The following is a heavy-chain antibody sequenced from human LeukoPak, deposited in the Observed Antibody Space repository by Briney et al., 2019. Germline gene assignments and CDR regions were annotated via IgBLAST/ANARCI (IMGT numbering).Heavy chain of an antibody. CDR2: INPNSGGT. CDR3: ARAYYDSSGYSDY. Sequence: GASVKVSCKASGYTFTGYYMHWVRQAPGQGLEWMGWINPNSGGTSYAQKFQGWVTMTRDTSISTAYMELSRLRSDDTAVYYCARAYYDSSGYSDYWGQGTLVTVSS. D-gene: IGHD3-22*01. CDR1: GYTFTGYY. J-gene: IGHJ4*02. V-gene: IGHV1-2*04.